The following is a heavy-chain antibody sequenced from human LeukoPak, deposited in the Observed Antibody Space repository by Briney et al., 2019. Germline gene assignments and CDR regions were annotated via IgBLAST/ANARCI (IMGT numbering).Heavy chain of an antibody. V-gene: IGHV4-31*03. CDR2: IYYSGST. D-gene: IGHD1/OR15-1a*01. CDR1: GGSISSGGYY. J-gene: IGHJ4*02. Sequence: PSETLSLTCTVSGGSISSGGYYWSWIRQHPGKGLEWIGYIYYSGSTYYNPSLKSRVTISVDTSKNQFSLKLSSVTAADTAVYYCVRVLKENWDKQGYFDYWGQGTLVTVSS. CDR3: VRVLKENWDKQGYFDY.